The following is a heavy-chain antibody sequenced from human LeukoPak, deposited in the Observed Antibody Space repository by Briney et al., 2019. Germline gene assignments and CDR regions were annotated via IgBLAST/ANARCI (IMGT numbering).Heavy chain of an antibody. D-gene: IGHD6-13*01. Sequence: SETLSLTCTVSGDSISSYYWSWIRQPPGKGLEWIGYIYYSGSTDYNPSLKSRVTISVDTSKNQFSLKLSSVTAADTAVYYCARHSSSWSTFHYWGQGTLGTVSS. CDR3: ARHSSSWSTFHY. CDR1: GDSISSYY. V-gene: IGHV4-59*08. CDR2: IYYSGST. J-gene: IGHJ4*02.